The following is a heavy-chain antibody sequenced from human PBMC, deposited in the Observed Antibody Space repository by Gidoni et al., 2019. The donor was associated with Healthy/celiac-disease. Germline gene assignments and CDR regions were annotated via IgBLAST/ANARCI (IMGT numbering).Heavy chain of an antibody. V-gene: IGHV3-23*01. D-gene: IGHD2-15*01. CDR1: GFTFSSYA. CDR3: ANGGGKVYYYYGMDV. J-gene: IGHJ6*02. CDR2: ISGSGGST. Sequence: EVQLLESGGGLVQPGGSLRLSCAASGFTFSSYAMSWVRQAPGKGLEWVSAISGSGGSTYYADSVKGRFTISRDNSKNTLYLQMNSLRAEDTAVYYWANGGGKVYYYYGMDVWGQGTTVTVSS.